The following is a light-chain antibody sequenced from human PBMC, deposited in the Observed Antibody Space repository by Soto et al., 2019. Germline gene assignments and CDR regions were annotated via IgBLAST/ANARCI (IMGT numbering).Light chain of an antibody. CDR2: DVT. CDR1: SSDVGGYTY. V-gene: IGLV2-14*01. CDR3: SSYTSSSTVV. Sequence: QSALTQPASVSGSPGQSITISCTGTSSDVGGYTYVSWYQQHPDKAPKLMVYDVTNRPSGVSNRFSGSKSDNTASLTISGLQAEDEADYYCSSYTSSSTVVFGGGTKLTVL. J-gene: IGLJ2*01.